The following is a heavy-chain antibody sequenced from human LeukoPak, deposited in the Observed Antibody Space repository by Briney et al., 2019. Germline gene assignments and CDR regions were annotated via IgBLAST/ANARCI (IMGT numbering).Heavy chain of an antibody. D-gene: IGHD2-21*02. Sequence: GGSLRLSCAASGFTFNAYSMNWVRQAPGKGLEWVGNINQDASEINYVDSVRGRFTISRDNAKNSLHLQMNSLRAEDTAVYYCATDRDNSDWQKRFDSWGQGTLVTVSS. CDR3: ATDRDNSDWQKRFDS. V-gene: IGHV3-7*01. J-gene: IGHJ4*02. CDR2: INQDASEI. CDR1: GFTFNAYS.